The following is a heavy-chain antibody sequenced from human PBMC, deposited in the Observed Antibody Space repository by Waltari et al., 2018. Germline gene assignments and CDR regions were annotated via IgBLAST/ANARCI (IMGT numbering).Heavy chain of an antibody. V-gene: IGHV1-69*13. D-gene: IGHD5-18*01. Sequence: QVQLVQSGAEVKGPGSSVKVSCKASGDTFNVYSFGWVRQAPGQGLEWMGRPTPSYDTANYAPKFQGRVTITADKSASTVYMELNSLRSEDTATYYCAAVGYSYGYYFQYWGQGTLVTVSS. CDR1: GDTFNVYS. J-gene: IGHJ1*01. CDR2: PTPSYDTA. CDR3: AAVGYSYGYYFQY.